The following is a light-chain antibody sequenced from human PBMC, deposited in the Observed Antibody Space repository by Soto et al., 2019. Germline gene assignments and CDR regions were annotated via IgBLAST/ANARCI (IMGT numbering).Light chain of an antibody. CDR3: QQRLFS. CDR1: QGISSY. CDR2: AAS. J-gene: IGKJ3*01. V-gene: IGKV1-9*01. Sequence: DIQLTQSPSFLSASVGDRVTITCRASQGISSYLAWYQQKPGKAPKLLIYAASTLQSGVPSRFSGSGSGTELTITISSLQPEDFSTYNGQQRLFSFAAGTKVDIK.